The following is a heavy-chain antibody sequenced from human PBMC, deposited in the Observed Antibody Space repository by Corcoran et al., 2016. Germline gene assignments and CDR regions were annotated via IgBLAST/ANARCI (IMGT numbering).Heavy chain of an antibody. CDR2: INPSSGST. CDR1: GYTFTSYY. Sequence: QVQLVQSGAEVKKPGASVKVSCKASGYTFTSYYMHWVRQAPGQGLEWMGMINPSSGSTSYAQKFQGRVTMTRDTSTSTVYMELSSLRSEDTAVYYWARDVWGYCTNGVCQSGDYYYYGMDVWGQGTTVTVSS. D-gene: IGHD2-8*01. CDR3: ARDVWGYCTNGVCQSGDYYYYGMDV. V-gene: IGHV1-46*01. J-gene: IGHJ6*02.